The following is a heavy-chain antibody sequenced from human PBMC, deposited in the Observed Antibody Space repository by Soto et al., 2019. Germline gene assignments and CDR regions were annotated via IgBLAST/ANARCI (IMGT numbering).Heavy chain of an antibody. Sequence: VKVSCKASGGTFSSYAISWVRQAPGQGLEWMGGIIPIFGTANYAQKFQGRVTITADESTSTAYMELSSLRSEDTAVYYCAKEWELLNWFDPWGQGTLVTVS. CDR1: GGTFSSYA. V-gene: IGHV1-69*01. J-gene: IGHJ5*02. D-gene: IGHD1-26*01. CDR3: AKEWELLNWFDP. CDR2: IIPIFGTA.